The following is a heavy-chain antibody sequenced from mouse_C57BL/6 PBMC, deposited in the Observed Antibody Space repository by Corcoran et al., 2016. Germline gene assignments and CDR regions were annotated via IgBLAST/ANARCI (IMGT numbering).Heavy chain of an antibody. Sequence: QVQLQQSGAELVKPGASVKISCKASGYAFSSYWMNWVKQRPGKGLEWIGQIYPGDGDTNYNGKFKGKATLTADKSSSTSYMELRRLTAEDSAVYFCARSGDYAFAYWGQGTLVSVSA. CDR2: IYPGDGDT. V-gene: IGHV1-80*01. D-gene: IGHD2-4*01. J-gene: IGHJ3*01. CDR3: ARSGDYAFAY. CDR1: GYAFSSYW.